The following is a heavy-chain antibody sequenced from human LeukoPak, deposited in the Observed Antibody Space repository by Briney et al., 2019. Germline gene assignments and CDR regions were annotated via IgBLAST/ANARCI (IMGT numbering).Heavy chain of an antibody. CDR3: ARVQVEYYGSGSYYESLDAFDI. D-gene: IGHD3-10*01. Sequence: GGSLRLSCAASGFTFSSYWMSWVRQAPGKGLEWVANIKQDGSEKYYVDSVKGRFTISRDNAKNSLYLQMNSLRAEDTAVYYCARVQVEYYGSGSYYESLDAFDIWGQGTMVTVSS. CDR1: GFTFSSYW. V-gene: IGHV3-7*01. J-gene: IGHJ3*02. CDR2: IKQDGSEK.